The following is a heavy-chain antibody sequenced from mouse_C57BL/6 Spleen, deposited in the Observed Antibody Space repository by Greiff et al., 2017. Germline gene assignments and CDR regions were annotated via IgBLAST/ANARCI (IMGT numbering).Heavy chain of an antibody. CDR3: ARSYYGRYFDY. CDR2: IYPGDGDT. J-gene: IGHJ2*01. V-gene: IGHV1-80*01. D-gene: IGHD1-1*01. CDR1: GYAFSSYL. Sequence: VKLVESGAELVKPGASVKISCKASGYAFSSYLMNWVKQRPGKGLEWIGQIYPGDGDTNYNGKFKGKATLTADKSSSTAYMQLSSLTSEDSAVYFCARSYYGRYFDYWGQGTTLTVSS.